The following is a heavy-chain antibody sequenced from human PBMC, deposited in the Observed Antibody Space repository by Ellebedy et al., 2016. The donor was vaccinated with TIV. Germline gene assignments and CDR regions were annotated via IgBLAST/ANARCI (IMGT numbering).Heavy chain of an antibody. CDR1: GFTFNRYA. J-gene: IGHJ4*02. D-gene: IGHD3-10*01. Sequence: GESLKISXAASGFTFNRYAMNWVRQAPGKGLEWVSVISGSASHSYYADSVKGRFTISRDNSKNRVYLQMSSLTAEDTAVYYCAKKGSEGIGSGSFYYVDHWGQGTLVTVSS. CDR3: AKKGSEGIGSGSFYYVDH. CDR2: ISGSASHS. V-gene: IGHV3-23*01.